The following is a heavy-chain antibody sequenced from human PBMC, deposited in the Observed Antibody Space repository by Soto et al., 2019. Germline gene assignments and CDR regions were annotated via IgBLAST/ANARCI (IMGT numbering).Heavy chain of an antibody. CDR2: ISHDGTNR. CDR1: GFAFNIYA. J-gene: IGHJ4*02. Sequence: GGSLRLSCAASGFAFNIYAIHWVRQAPGKGLEWVAVISHDGTNRYYTDSVRGRFTISRDNSKNTVYLEMDSLRADDTAVYYCARSSGVPTPDFDYWGQGTLVTVTS. D-gene: IGHD3-3*01. V-gene: IGHV3-30-3*01. CDR3: ARSSGVPTPDFDY.